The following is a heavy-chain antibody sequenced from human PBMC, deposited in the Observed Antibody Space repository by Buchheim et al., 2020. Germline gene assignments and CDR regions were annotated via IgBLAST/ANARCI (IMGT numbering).Heavy chain of an antibody. CDR2: IYTSGST. V-gene: IGHV4-61*02. CDR1: GGSISSGSYY. D-gene: IGHD3-3*01. J-gene: IGHJ5*02. Sequence: QVQLQESGPGLVKPSQTLSLTCTVSGGSISSGSYYWSWIRQPAGKGLEWIGRIYTSGSTNYNPSLKSRVTISVDTSKTQFSLKLSSVTAADTAVYYCARDQRIHGEYDFWSGYSGWFDPWGQGTL. CDR3: ARDQRIHGEYDFWSGYSGWFDP.